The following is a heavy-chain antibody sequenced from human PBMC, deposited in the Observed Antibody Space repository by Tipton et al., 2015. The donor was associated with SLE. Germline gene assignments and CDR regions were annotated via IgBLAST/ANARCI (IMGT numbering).Heavy chain of an antibody. V-gene: IGHV4-61*02. D-gene: IGHD6-13*01. CDR3: AREAAKQPRSYYYYYMDV. Sequence: TLSLTCTVSGGSISSGSYYWSWIRQPAGKGLEWIGRIYSRGSTNSNLSPKSRVTISMDTSNNQFSLNLDSVTAADTAVYYCAREAAKQPRSYYYYYMDVWGKGTTVTISS. J-gene: IGHJ6*03. CDR2: IYSRGST. CDR1: GGSISSGSYY.